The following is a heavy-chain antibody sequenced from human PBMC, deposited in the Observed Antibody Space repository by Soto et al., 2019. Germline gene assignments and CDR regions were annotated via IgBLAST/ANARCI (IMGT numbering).Heavy chain of an antibody. J-gene: IGHJ4*02. V-gene: IGHV5-51*01. CDR2: IYPGDSDT. CDR1: GYSFTSYW. Sequence: GESLKISCKGSGYSFTSYWIGWVRQMPGKGLEWMGIIYPGDSDTRYSPSFQGQVTISADKSISTAHLQWSSLKASDTAMYYCARQWRGYSGYGLFDYWGQGTLVTVSS. D-gene: IGHD5-12*01. CDR3: ARQWRGYSGYGLFDY.